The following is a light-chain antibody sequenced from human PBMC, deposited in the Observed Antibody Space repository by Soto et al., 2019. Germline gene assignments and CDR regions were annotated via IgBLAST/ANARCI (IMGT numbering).Light chain of an antibody. V-gene: IGLV1-44*01. CDR2: GNN. CDR3: ASWAGSLNRCL. J-gene: IGLJ3*02. Sequence: QAVVTQPPSASGTPGQRVTISCSGSSSNIGSNTVNWYQQLPGTAPKLLIYGNNQRPSEVPDRFSGSKSGHSASLAITGLQSEDEADYYCASWAGSLNRCLFGGGTKVTVL. CDR1: SSNIGSNT.